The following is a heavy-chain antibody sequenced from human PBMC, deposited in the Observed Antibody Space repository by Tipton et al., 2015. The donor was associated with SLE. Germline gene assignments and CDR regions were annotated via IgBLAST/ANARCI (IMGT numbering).Heavy chain of an antibody. CDR1: GFTFSSYW. CDR2: INSDGSAP. J-gene: IGHJ5*02. Sequence: GSLRLSCAASGFTFSSYWMHWVRQAPGKGLVWVSGINSDGSAPNYADSVKGRFTISRDNAKNTLYLQMNSLRAEDTAVYYCARDLGAVAGPDNWFDPWGQGTLVTVSS. CDR3: ARDLGAVAGPDNWFDP. V-gene: IGHV3-74*01. D-gene: IGHD6-19*01.